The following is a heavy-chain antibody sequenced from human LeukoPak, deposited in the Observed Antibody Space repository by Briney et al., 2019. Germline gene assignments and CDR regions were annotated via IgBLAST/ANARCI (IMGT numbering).Heavy chain of an antibody. J-gene: IGHJ4*02. D-gene: IGHD1-26*01. CDR3: ARGDSGSYRRSFAY. CDR2: IYCSGST. CDR1: GGSISSYY. Sequence: SETLSLTCTVSGGSISSYYWSWIRQPPGKGLEWIGYIYCSGSTNYNPSLKSRVIISVDTSKNQFSLKLSSVTAADTAVYYCARGDSGSYRRSFAYWGQGTLVTVFS. V-gene: IGHV4-59*01.